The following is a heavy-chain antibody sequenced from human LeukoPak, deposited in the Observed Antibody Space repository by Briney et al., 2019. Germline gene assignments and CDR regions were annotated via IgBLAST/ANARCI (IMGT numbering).Heavy chain of an antibody. D-gene: IGHD3-9*01. Sequence: SETLSLTCAVSGGSISSSNWGSWVRQPPGKGLEWIGEIYHSGSTNYNPSLKSRVTISVDKSKNQFSLKLSSVTAADTAVYYCARGLAGYYPTNWFDPWGQGTLVTVSS. CDR2: IYHSGST. V-gene: IGHV4-4*02. J-gene: IGHJ5*02. CDR3: ARGLAGYYPTNWFDP. CDR1: GGSISSSNW.